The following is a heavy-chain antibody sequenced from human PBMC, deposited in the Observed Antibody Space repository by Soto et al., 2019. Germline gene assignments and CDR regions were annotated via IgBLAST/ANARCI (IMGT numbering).Heavy chain of an antibody. Sequence: EVQLVESGGGLVQPGGSLRLSCAASGFTFSSYWMSWVRQAPGKGLEWVANIKQDGSEKYYVDSVKGRFTISRDNAKNSLYLQMNSLRAEDTAVYYCARLPCLNILTGYYNSHYYYYGMDVWGQGTTVTVSS. CDR3: ARLPCLNILTGYYNSHYYYYGMDV. V-gene: IGHV3-7*03. D-gene: IGHD3-9*01. CDR2: IKQDGSEK. J-gene: IGHJ6*02. CDR1: GFTFSSYW.